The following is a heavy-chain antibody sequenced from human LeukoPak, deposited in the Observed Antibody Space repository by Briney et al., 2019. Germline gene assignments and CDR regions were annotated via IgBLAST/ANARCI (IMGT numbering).Heavy chain of an antibody. V-gene: IGHV3-20*04. CDR2: INWNGGST. Sequence: GGSLRLSCAASGFTFSNAWMSWVRQAPGKGLEWVSGINWNGGSTGYADSVKGRFTISRDNAKNSLYLQMNSLRAEDTAVYYCARGGAVGAFDYWGQGTLVTVSS. CDR1: GFTFSNAW. CDR3: ARGGAVGAFDY. D-gene: IGHD1-26*01. J-gene: IGHJ4*02.